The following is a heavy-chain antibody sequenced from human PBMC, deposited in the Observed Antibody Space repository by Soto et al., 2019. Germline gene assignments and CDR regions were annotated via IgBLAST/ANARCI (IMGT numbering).Heavy chain of an antibody. V-gene: IGHV3-48*01. CDR1: GFTFSSYS. CDR3: ARDYSSYGPFDY. CDR2: ISSSSSTI. J-gene: IGHJ4*02. D-gene: IGHD5-18*01. Sequence: PGGSLRLSCAASGFTFSSYSMNWVSQAPGKGLEWVSSISSSSSTIYYADSVKGRFTISRDNAKNSLYLQMNSLRAEDTAVYYCARDYSSYGPFDYWGQGTLVTVSS.